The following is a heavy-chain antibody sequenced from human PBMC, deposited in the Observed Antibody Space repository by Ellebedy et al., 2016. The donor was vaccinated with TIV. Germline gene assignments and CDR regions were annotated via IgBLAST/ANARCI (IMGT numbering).Heavy chain of an antibody. J-gene: IGHJ6*03. V-gene: IGHV4-38-2*02. CDR3: ATEAARGYMDV. CDR2: ITHTGNT. CDR1: GYSISSGYY. D-gene: IGHD6-6*01. Sequence: SETLSLXXTVSGYSISSGYYWGWVRQPPGKGLEWIGSITHTGNTYDNPSLKSRITILLDTSKNQISLMVRSVTAADTAVYYCATEAARGYMDVWGKGTTVTVSS.